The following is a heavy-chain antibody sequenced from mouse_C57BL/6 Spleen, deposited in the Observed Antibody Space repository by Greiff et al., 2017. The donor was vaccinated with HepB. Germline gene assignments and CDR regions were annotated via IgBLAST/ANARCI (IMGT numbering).Heavy chain of an antibody. CDR2: IDPEDGET. D-gene: IGHD1-1*01. J-gene: IGHJ1*03. V-gene: IGHV14-2*01. CDR1: GFTFTDYY. Sequence: EVQLQQSGAELVKPGASVKLSCTASGFTFTDYYMHWVKQRPEQGLEWIGRIDPEDGETKYAAKFKGKATITADTSSNTAYLQLSSLTSEDTAVYYCARGGCTTVGAHFDFEGWGTGTTVTASS. CDR3: ARGGCTTVGAHFDFEG.